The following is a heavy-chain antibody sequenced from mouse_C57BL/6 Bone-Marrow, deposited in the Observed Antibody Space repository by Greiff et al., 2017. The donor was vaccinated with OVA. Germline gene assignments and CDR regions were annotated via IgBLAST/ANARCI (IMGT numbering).Heavy chain of an antibody. Sequence: QVQLKQPGAELVRPGTSVKLSCKASGYTFTSYWMHWVKQRPGQGLEWIGVIDPSDSYTNYNQKFKGKATLTVDTSSSTAYMQLSSLTSEDSAVYYCAREGGYGNSYAMDYWGQGSSVTVSS. D-gene: IGHD2-1*01. CDR1: GYTFTSYW. V-gene: IGHV1-59*01. CDR2: IDPSDSYT. J-gene: IGHJ4*01. CDR3: AREGGYGNSYAMDY.